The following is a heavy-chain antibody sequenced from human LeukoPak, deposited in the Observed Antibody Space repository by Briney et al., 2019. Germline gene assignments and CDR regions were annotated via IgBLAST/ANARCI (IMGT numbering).Heavy chain of an antibody. Sequence: PGGSLRLSCAASGFTFSSYSVNWVRQAPGKGLAWVSSISSSSSYIYYADSVKGRFTISRDNAKNSLYLQMNSLRAEDTAVYYCARDGGSHGAYPPRWGQGTVVTVS. CDR3: ARDGGSHGAYPPR. CDR1: GFTFSSYS. CDR2: ISSSSSYI. V-gene: IGHV3-21*01. D-gene: IGHD4-17*01. J-gene: IGHJ4*02.